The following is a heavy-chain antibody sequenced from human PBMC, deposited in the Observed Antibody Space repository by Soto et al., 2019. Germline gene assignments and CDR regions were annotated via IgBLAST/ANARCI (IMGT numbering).Heavy chain of an antibody. D-gene: IGHD1-26*01. Sequence: EVQLLEAGGGLVQPGGSLKLSCATSGFSFSDIAMHWVRQASGKGLEWVGRIDRKTYNYATTYGASVKGRFTISRDDSRNRVYLQMNSMKIADTAMCYFSEYGGGPSIPAALGQGTLVAVSS. CDR2: IDRKTYNYAT. V-gene: IGHV3-73*02. CDR3: SEYGGGPSIPAA. CDR1: GFSFSDIA. J-gene: IGHJ5*02.